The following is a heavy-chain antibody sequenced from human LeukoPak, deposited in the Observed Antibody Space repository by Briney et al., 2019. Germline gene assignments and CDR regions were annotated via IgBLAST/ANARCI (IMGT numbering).Heavy chain of an antibody. CDR2: INHSGST. J-gene: IGHJ6*02. CDR3: ARGLRASSSGWTYYYYGMDV. V-gene: IGHV4-34*01. CDR1: GGSFSGYS. Sequence: SETLSLTCAVYGGSFSGYSWSWIRQPPGKGLEWIGEINHSGSTNYNPSPKSRVTISVDTSKNQFSLKLSSVTAADTAVYYCARGLRASSSGWTYYYYGMDVWGQGTTVTVSS. D-gene: IGHD6-19*01.